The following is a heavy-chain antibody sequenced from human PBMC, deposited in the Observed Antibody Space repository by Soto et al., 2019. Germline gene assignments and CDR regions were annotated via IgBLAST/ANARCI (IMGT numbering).Heavy chain of an antibody. CDR3: ARTTWRQWYSNGRSQSHQFDY. D-gene: IGHD6-19*01. Sequence: QTLSLTCAISGDSVSSNSAAWNWIRQSPSRGLEWLGRTYYRSRWYNDYAVSVKSRITINPGTSKNQSNLQLNLVTTEDTAVYYSARTTWRQWYSNGRSQSHQFDYWGQGTPVTFSS. J-gene: IGHJ4*02. CDR2: TYYRSRWYN. V-gene: IGHV6-1*01. CDR1: GDSVSSNSAA.